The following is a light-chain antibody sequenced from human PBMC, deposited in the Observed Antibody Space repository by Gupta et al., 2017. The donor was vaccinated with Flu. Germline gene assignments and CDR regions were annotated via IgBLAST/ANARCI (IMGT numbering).Light chain of an antibody. CDR3: SSYTSSSTS. V-gene: IGLV2-14*01. CDR1: SSDVGGYNY. Sequence: QSALTQPASVAGSPGQSIPISCPGTSSDVGGYNYVSWYQQHPGKAPKLMIYEVSNRPSGVSNRFSGSKSGNTASLTISGLQAEDEADYYCSSYTSSSTSFGGGTKLTVL. J-gene: IGLJ3*02. CDR2: EVS.